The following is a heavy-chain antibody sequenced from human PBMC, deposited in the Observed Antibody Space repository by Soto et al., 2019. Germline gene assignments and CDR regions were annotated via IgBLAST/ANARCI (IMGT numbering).Heavy chain of an antibody. CDR2: IGAGIGRA. CDR1: GFDFTTHG. V-gene: IGHV3-23*01. Sequence: EVQLLDSGGGLVQPGGSQRLTCAASGFDFTTHGMSWVRQAPGRGLQWVSSIGAGIGRAYYADSVAGRFIISRDNSKNMLFLQLNSLKAEDTAVYFCAKGATWLDYWGQGTLVIASS. J-gene: IGHJ4*02. CDR3: AKGATWLDY.